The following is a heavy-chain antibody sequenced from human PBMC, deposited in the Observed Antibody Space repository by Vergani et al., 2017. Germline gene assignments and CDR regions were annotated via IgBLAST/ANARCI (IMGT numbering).Heavy chain of an antibody. D-gene: IGHD5-18*01. Sequence: QVQLVQSGAEVKKPGASVKVSCKASGYTFTSYYMHWVRQAPGQGLEWMGIINPSGGSTSYAQKFQGRVTMTRDTSTSTVYMELSSLRSEDTAVYYCARTPRRGYSYGPSGYWGQGTLVTVSS. CDR3: ARTPRRGYSYGPSGY. CDR2: INPSGGST. J-gene: IGHJ4*02. V-gene: IGHV1-46*01. CDR1: GYTFTSYY.